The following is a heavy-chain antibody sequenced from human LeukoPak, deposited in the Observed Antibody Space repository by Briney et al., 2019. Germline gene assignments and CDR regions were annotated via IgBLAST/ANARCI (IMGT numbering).Heavy chain of an antibody. Sequence: SETLSLTCTVSGGSISSYYWSWIRQPPGKGLEWIGYIYYSGSTNYNPSLKSRVTISVDTSKNQFSLKLSSVTAAGMAVYYCARGGFIPYNWFDPWGQGTLVTVSS. CDR2: IYYSGST. V-gene: IGHV4-59*01. CDR1: GGSISSYY. D-gene: IGHD3-16*01. J-gene: IGHJ5*02. CDR3: ARGGFIPYNWFDP.